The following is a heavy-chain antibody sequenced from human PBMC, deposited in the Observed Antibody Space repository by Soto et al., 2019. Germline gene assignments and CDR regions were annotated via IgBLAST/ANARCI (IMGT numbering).Heavy chain of an antibody. V-gene: IGHV1-2*04. CDR3: ARVELGMGAFDI. CDR2: INPNSGGT. D-gene: IGHD7-27*01. CDR1: GYTFTGYY. J-gene: IGHJ3*02. Sequence: ASVKASCKASGYTFTGYYMHWVRQAPGQGLEWMAWINPNSGGTNYAQKFQGWLTMTRDTSISTAYMELSRLRSDDTAVYYCARVELGMGAFDIWGQGTMVTVSS.